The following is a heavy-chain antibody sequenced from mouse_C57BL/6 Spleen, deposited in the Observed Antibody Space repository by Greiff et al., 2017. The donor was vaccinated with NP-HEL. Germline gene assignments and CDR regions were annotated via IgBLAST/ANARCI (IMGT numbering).Heavy chain of an antibody. Sequence: EVQLQQSGPELVKPGASVKMSCKASGYTFTDYNMHWVKQSHGKSLEWIGYINPNNGGTSYNQKFKGKATLTVNKSSSTAYMELRSLTSEDSAVYYCVSRYYYGSSYGYFDVWGTGTTVTVSS. CDR2: INPNNGGT. V-gene: IGHV1-22*01. D-gene: IGHD1-1*01. CDR3: VSRYYYGSSYGYFDV. CDR1: GYTFTDYN. J-gene: IGHJ1*03.